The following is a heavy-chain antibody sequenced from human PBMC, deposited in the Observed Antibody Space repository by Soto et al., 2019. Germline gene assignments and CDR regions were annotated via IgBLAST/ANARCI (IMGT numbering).Heavy chain of an antibody. J-gene: IGHJ4*02. CDR2: VSSDGSNK. Sequence: QVQLVESGGGVVQPGRSLRLSCAAYGYSLSSYAMHWVRQAPGKGLEWVAVVSSDGSNKVYADSVKGRFTISRDNSKNKLYLQMNNLRTDDTAVYYCARETYDYSGQYYVGFDYWGQGTLVTVSS. D-gene: IGHD3-22*01. CDR1: GYSLSSYA. V-gene: IGHV3-30-3*01. CDR3: ARETYDYSGQYYVGFDY.